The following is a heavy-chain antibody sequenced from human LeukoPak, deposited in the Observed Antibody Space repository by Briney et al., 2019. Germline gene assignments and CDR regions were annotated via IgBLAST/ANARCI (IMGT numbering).Heavy chain of an antibody. Sequence: PSETLSLTCTVSGGSISSSSYYWGWIRQPPGKGLEWIGSIYYSGSTYYNPSLKSRVTISVDTSKNQFSLKLSSVTAADTAVYYCARGPILEYSSSSYFDYWGQGTLVTVSS. CDR1: GGSISSSSYY. CDR3: ARGPILEYSSSSYFDY. J-gene: IGHJ4*02. V-gene: IGHV4-39*07. CDR2: IYYSGST. D-gene: IGHD6-6*01.